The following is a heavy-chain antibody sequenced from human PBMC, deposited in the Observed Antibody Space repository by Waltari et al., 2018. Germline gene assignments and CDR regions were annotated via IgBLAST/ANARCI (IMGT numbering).Heavy chain of an antibody. V-gene: IGHV5-51*01. CDR1: GYSFTSSW. D-gene: IGHD3-22*01. J-gene: IGHJ3*02. CDR2: IYPGDSDT. Sequence: EVQLVQSGAEVKKPGESLKISCKGSGYSFTSSWIGWVRQLPGHGLEWMGIIYPGDSDTRYSPSFQGQVTISADKSISTAYLQWSSLKASDTAMYYCARLYRDYYDSSGKAAFDIWGQGTMVTVSS. CDR3: ARLYRDYYDSSGKAAFDI.